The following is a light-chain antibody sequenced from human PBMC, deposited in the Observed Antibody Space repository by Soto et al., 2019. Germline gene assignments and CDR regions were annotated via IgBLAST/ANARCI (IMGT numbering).Light chain of an antibody. J-gene: IGLJ1*01. V-gene: IGLV2-23*01. CDR1: ISDVGAYDA. CDR2: RGT. Sequence: QSPLAQPSSLSGSPGQSITISCTGTISDVGAYDAVSWYQQHPGKAPQVIIYRGTKRPSGVSTRFSGSVSGNTASLTVSGLQAEDEAEYFCCSSAPESTYVFGTGTKVNVL. CDR3: CSSAPESTYV.